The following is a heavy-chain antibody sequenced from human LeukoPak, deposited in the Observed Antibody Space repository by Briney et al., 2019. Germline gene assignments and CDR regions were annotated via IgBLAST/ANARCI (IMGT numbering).Heavy chain of an antibody. J-gene: IGHJ4*02. V-gene: IGHV4-59*08. CDR1: GGSICSYY. Sequence: PSETLSLTCSVSGGSICSYYWSWIRQPPGKGLEWIGYIFYSGSTNYNPSLKSRVTISLDTSKNQFSLKLSSVTAADTAVYYCATQARIVGATGYFDYWGQGTLVTVSS. CDR2: IFYSGST. CDR3: ATQARIVGATGYFDY. D-gene: IGHD1-26*01.